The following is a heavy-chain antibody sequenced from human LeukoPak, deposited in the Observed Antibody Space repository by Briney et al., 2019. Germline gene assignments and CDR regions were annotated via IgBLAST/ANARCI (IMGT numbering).Heavy chain of an antibody. CDR3: ARGDYSNYSPNFDY. Sequence: ASVKVSCKVSGYTLTELSMHWVRQAPGQGLEWMGIINPSGGSTSYAQKFQGRVTMTRDTSTSTVYMELSSLRSEDTAVYYCARGDYSNYSPNFDYWGQGTLVTVSS. CDR1: GYTLTELS. V-gene: IGHV1-46*01. CDR2: INPSGGST. J-gene: IGHJ4*02. D-gene: IGHD4-11*01.